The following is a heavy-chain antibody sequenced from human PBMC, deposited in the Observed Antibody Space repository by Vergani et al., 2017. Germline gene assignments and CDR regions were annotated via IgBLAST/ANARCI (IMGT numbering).Heavy chain of an antibody. J-gene: IGHJ3*02. CDR3: ARPRAYSSSWYERGLDAFDI. CDR1: GYSISSGYY. D-gene: IGHD6-13*01. CDR2: IYHSGST. V-gene: IGHV4-38-2*01. Sequence: QVQLQESGPGLVKPSETLSLTCAVSGYSISSGYYWGWIRQPPGKGLEWIGSIYHSGSTYYNPSLKSRVTISVDTSKKQFSLKLSSVTAADTAVYYCARPRAYSSSWYERGLDAFDIWGQGTMVTVSS.